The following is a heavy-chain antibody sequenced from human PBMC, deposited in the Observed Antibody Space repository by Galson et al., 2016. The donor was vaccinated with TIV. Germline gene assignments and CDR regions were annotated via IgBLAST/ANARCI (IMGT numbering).Heavy chain of an antibody. D-gene: IGHD3-3*01. V-gene: IGHV5-51*01. CDR3: VRNDFPDCGGCCYTEYCFAY. Sequence: QSGAEVKKPGESLKISCKGSGYSFTRYWIGWVRQMPGKGLEWMGMIYPGDSETRYSASFRGQVTISVDKSIDTSYLQWSSLRASETALYFCVRNDFPDCGGCCYTEYCFAYWGQGTLVNVSS. CDR1: GYSFTRYW. CDR2: IYPGDSET. J-gene: IGHJ4*02.